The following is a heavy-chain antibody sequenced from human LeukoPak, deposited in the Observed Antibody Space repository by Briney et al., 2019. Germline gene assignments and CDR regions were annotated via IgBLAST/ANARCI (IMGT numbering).Heavy chain of an antibody. CDR1: GFTFSSYG. J-gene: IGHJ4*02. CDR2: ISGNSGTT. V-gene: IGHV3-23*01. D-gene: IGHD5-18*01. Sequence: GGTLRLSCAASGFTFSSYGMSWVRQAPGKGLEWVSGISGNSGTTYYADSVKGRFTISRDNSKNTVYLQMNSLRAEDTAIYYCAKEHNYGLDYFDSWGQGTLVTVSS. CDR3: AKEHNYGLDYFDS.